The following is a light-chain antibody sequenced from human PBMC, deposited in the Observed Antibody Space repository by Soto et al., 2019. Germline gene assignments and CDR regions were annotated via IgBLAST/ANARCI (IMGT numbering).Light chain of an antibody. CDR3: QQYGSSPPT. J-gene: IGKJ1*01. V-gene: IGKV3-20*01. Sequence: EIVLTQSPGTLSLSPGEGATLSCRASQSVSSSSLAWYQQKPGQAPRLLIYGASSRATGIPDRFSGSGSGTDFTLTISSLELEDFAVYYCQQYGSSPPTFGQGTKV. CDR1: QSVSSSS. CDR2: GAS.